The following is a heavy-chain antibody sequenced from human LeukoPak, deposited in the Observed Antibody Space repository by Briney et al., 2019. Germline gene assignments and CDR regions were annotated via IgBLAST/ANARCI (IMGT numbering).Heavy chain of an antibody. V-gene: IGHV4-38-2*02. CDR1: SYSISSDYY. CDR3: TRDKFDHYYFYYMDV. J-gene: IGHJ6*03. D-gene: IGHD3-10*01. Sequence: SETLSLTCTVSSYSISSDYYWGWSRRSPGEGLEWIGNIYQGGTTYYKPYSSGRVTISIDTCKKQISLNLSPVTAADTALYYCTRDKFDHYYFYYMDVWGKGTTVTISS. CDR2: IYQGGTT.